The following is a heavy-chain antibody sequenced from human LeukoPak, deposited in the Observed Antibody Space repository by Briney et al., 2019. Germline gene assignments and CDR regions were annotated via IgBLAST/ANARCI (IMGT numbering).Heavy chain of an antibody. J-gene: IGHJ6*03. D-gene: IGHD3/OR15-3a*01. V-gene: IGHV3-9*01. Sequence: PGGSLRLSCAASGFTFDDYAMHWVRQAPGKGLEWVSGISWNSGSIGYADSVKGRFTISRDNAKNSLYLQMNSLRAEDTALYYCARDHLLDWYYYYIDVWGKGTTVTVSS. CDR2: ISWNSGSI. CDR3: ARDHLLDWYYYYIDV. CDR1: GFTFDDYA.